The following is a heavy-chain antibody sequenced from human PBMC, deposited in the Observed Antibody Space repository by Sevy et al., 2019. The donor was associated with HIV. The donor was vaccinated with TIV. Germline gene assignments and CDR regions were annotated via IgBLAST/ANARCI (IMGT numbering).Heavy chain of an antibody. J-gene: IGHJ4*02. D-gene: IGHD3-10*01. CDR2: ISITGGST. V-gene: IGHV3-23*01. CDR3: AKDRVSGTYYTGDFDY. CDR1: GFTFSIYA. Sequence: GGSLRLSCAASGFTFSIYAMSWVRQAPGKGLEWVSVISITGGSTYYADSVKGRFTISRDNSNNTLYLQMNTLRAEDTAVYYFAKDRVSGTYYTGDFDYWGQGTLVTVSS.